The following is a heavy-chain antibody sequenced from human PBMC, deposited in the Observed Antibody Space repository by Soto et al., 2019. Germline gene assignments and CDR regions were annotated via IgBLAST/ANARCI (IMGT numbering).Heavy chain of an antibody. CDR2: IIPIFGTA. V-gene: IGHV1-69*01. CDR1: GGTFSSYA. Sequence: QVQLVQSGAEVKKPGSSVKVSCKASGGTFSSYAISWVRQAPGQGLEWMGGIIPIFGTANYAQKFQGRVTITADESTSTAYMELRSLRFEETAVYYCARERVVVSYYYGMDVWGQGTTVTVSS. CDR3: ARERVVVSYYYGMDV. D-gene: IGHD3-22*01. J-gene: IGHJ6*02.